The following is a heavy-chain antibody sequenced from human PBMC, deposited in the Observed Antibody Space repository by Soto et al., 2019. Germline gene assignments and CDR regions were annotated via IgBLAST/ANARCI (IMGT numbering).Heavy chain of an antibody. J-gene: IGHJ6*04. CDR2: ISGGGRDS. Sequence: EVQLLESGVGLVQPGGSLRLFCTASGFTFSRYAMNWVRQAPGKGLEWVAGISGGGRDSYYADVLKGHMTISRDHSNNTLFLQRRSLRAEDTALYLCARGGISISEEYNCINVWGKGTSVTVSS. V-gene: IGHV3-23*01. CDR3: ARGGISISEEYNCINV. CDR1: GFTFSRYA. D-gene: IGHD1-1*01.